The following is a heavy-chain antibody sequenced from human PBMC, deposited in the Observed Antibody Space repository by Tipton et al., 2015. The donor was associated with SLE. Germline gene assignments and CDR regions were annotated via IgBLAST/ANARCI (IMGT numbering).Heavy chain of an antibody. D-gene: IGHD6-19*01. CDR1: GINFRNSI. CDR2: LSFDGSE. CDR3: VREGHTSGFAPAFDI. J-gene: IGHJ3*02. V-gene: IGHV3-30*03. Sequence: AVSGINFRNSIMHWVRQAPGKGLEWVAGLSFDGSEYYIDSVEGRLIISRDNSKKMVYLQMNSLRDEDTAVYYCVREGHTSGFAPAFDIWGQGTVVTVSS.